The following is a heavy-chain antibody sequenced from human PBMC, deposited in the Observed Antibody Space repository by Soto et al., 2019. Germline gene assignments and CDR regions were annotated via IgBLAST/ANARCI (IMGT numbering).Heavy chain of an antibody. V-gene: IGHV3-9*01. CDR3: AKTHLTSGPHSSLDY. J-gene: IGHJ4*02. CDR1: GFTFDDYA. CDR2: ISWNSGSI. D-gene: IGHD2-8*01. Sequence: RRLSCAASGFTFDDYAMHWVRQAPGKGLEWVSGISWNSGSIGYADSVKGRFTISRDNAKNSLYLQMNSLRAEDTALYYCAKTHLTSGPHSSLDYWGQGTLVTVSS.